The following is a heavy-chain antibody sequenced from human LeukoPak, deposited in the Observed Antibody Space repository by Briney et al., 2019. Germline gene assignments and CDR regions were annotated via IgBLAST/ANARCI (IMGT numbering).Heavy chain of an antibody. Sequence: GGSLRLSCAASGFSFNLFHMNWVRQAPGKGLEWVSSITSSGTYITYVDSVQGRFTISRDNAKNSLYLQMNSLRAEDTAIYYCLREETIVVIREPPPRGQGTLVTVSS. J-gene: IGHJ4*02. V-gene: IGHV3-21*06. CDR3: LREETIVVIREPPP. CDR1: GFSFNLFH. CDR2: ITSSGTYI. D-gene: IGHD3-22*01.